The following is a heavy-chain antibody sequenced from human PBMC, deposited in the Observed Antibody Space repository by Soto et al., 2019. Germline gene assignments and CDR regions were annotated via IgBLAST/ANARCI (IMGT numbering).Heavy chain of an antibody. J-gene: IGHJ3*01. CDR3: ARDRGYR. D-gene: IGHD5-12*01. Sequence: QLVESGGGLVQPGGSLRLSCAASGFSVSNNYMKWVRQAPGKGLEWVSLIYSGGSTYYADSVKGRFTISRDNPKNTLFLQMNSLRVEDTALYYCARDRGYRWGQGTMVTVSS. CDR2: IYSGGST. V-gene: IGHV3-66*01. CDR1: GFSVSNNY.